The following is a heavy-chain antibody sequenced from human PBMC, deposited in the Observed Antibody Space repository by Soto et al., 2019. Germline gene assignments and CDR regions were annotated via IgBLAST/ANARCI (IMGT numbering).Heavy chain of an antibody. CDR1: GYTFTSHD. CDR2: MNPNSGNT. CDR3: AREVVGGKLTI. Sequence: QVQLVQCGAEVKKPGASVKVSCKASGYTFTSHDINWVRQATRQGLAWMGWMNPNSGNTAYAQKFQGRVTMTRNTSISTAYMKLGSLRSEYTAVYYCAREVVGGKLTIWCQATVVTVSS. V-gene: IGHV1-8*01. D-gene: IGHD2-15*01. J-gene: IGHJ4*02.